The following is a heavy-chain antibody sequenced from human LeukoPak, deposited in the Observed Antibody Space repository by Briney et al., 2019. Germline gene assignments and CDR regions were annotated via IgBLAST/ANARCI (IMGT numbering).Heavy chain of an antibody. D-gene: IGHD3-10*01. J-gene: IGHJ4*02. V-gene: IGHV4-59*01. Sequence: SETLSLTCTVSGGSISSYYWSWIRQPPGKGLEWIGYIYYSGSTNYNPSLKSRVTISVDTSKNQFSLKLSSVTAADTAVYYCARGLWFGGYFDYWGQGTLVTVSS. CDR1: GGSISSYY. CDR3: ARGLWFGGYFDY. CDR2: IYYSGST.